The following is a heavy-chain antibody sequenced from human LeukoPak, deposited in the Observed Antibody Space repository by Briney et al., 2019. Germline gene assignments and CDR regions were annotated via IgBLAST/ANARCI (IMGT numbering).Heavy chain of an antibody. CDR2: ITPIFGTP. CDR3: ARNSRVVSTSGLNY. V-gene: IGHV1-69*13. Sequence: ASVKVSCKVSGGTFSSYPISWVRQAPGQGLEWMGEITPIFGTPDYAQKFQGRLTITADESTTTTYMELSSLRSEDTAIYYCARNSRVVSTSGLNYWGQGTLVTVSS. J-gene: IGHJ4*02. CDR1: GGTFSSYP. D-gene: IGHD4-23*01.